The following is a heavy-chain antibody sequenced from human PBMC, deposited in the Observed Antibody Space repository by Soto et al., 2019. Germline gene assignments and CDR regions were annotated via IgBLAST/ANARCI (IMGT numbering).Heavy chain of an antibody. D-gene: IGHD2-21*01. CDR3: AHSAKIPPFDY. Sequence: SGPTLVQPTQTLTLTCTFSGFSLSTSGVGVGWIRQPPGKALEWLALNYWDDDKRYSPSLKSSLTITKDTSKNQVVLTMTNMDPVYTATYYCAHSAKIPPFDYWGQGTLVTVSS. CDR2: NYWDDDK. CDR1: GFSLSTSGVG. V-gene: IGHV2-5*02. J-gene: IGHJ4*02.